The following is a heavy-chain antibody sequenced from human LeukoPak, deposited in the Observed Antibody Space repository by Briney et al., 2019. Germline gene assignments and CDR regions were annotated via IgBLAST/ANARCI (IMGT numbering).Heavy chain of an antibody. V-gene: IGHV4-61*01. CDR3: ARDYGSGSYN. Sequence: SETLSLTCTVSGGSVSSGNYYWSWIRQPPGKGLEWIGEINHSGSTNYNPSLKSRVTISVDTSKNQFSLKLSSVTAADTAVYYCARDYGSGSYNWGQGTLVTVSS. CDR1: GGSVSSGNYY. CDR2: INHSGST. D-gene: IGHD3-10*01. J-gene: IGHJ4*02.